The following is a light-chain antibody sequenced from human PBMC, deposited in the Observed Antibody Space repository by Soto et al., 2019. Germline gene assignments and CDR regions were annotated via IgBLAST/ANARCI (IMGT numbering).Light chain of an antibody. CDR1: SSNVGSYKL. V-gene: IGLV2-23*02. CDR2: EVN. Sequence: QSALTQPASVSGSPGQSITISCTGTSSNVGSYKLVSWYQQHPGKAPKLMIFEVNKRPSGVSNRFSGSKSGNTASLTISGLKVDDDADYYCCYSGGSPPDVFGTGTKLTVL. CDR3: CYSGGSPPDV. J-gene: IGLJ1*01.